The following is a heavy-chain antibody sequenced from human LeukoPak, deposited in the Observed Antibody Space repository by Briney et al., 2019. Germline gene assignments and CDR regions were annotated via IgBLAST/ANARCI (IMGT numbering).Heavy chain of an antibody. CDR2: IFYSGGPT. CDR1: GASISRSSYY. V-gene: IGHV4-39*07. Sequence: PSETLSLTCTVSGASISRSSYYWGWFRQPPGKGLEWIVSIFYSGGPTYYNPSLKSRVTISVDTSKNQFSLKLSFVTAADTAVYYCAKDKTAVDSSQDYWGQGTLVTVSS. J-gene: IGHJ4*02. CDR3: AKDKTAVDSSQDY. D-gene: IGHD6-13*01.